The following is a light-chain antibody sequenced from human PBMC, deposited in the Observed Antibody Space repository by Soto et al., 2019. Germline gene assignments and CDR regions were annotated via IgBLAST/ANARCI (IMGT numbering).Light chain of an antibody. CDR2: KAS. CDR3: QQYNDFQYT. J-gene: IGKJ2*01. CDR1: QTISSW. Sequence: DIQMTQSPSTLSGSVGDRVTITCRASQTISSWLAWYQQKPGKAPKLLIYKASTLKSGVPSRFSGSGSGTEFTLTISSLQPDDFATYFCQQYNDFQYTFGPGTKLEI. V-gene: IGKV1-5*03.